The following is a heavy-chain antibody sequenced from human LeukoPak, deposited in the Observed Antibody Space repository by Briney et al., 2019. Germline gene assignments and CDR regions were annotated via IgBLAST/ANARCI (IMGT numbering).Heavy chain of an antibody. CDR3: ARGRAYFD. CDR1: GGSFSGYY. J-gene: IGHJ4*02. Sequence: SETLSLTCAVYGGSFSGYYWNWIRQPPGKGLEWIGEINHSGSTNYNPSLKSRVTVSLDTSKNQFSLKLSSVTAADTAVYYCARGRAYFDWGQGTLVTVSS. V-gene: IGHV4-34*01. CDR2: INHSGST. D-gene: IGHD3-9*01.